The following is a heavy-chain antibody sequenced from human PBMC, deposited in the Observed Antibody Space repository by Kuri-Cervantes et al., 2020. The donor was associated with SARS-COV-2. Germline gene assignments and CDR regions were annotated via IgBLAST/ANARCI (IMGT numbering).Heavy chain of an antibody. Sequence: GESLKISCAASGFTFSGSAMHWVRQASGKGLEWVGRIRSKANSYATAYAASVKGRFTISRDDSKNTAYLQMNSLRAEDTAVYYCARDIGMATNRGLDYWGQGTLVTVSS. CDR3: ARDIGMATNRGLDY. V-gene: IGHV3-73*01. D-gene: IGHD5-24*01. J-gene: IGHJ4*02. CDR2: IRSKANSYAT. CDR1: GFTFSGSA.